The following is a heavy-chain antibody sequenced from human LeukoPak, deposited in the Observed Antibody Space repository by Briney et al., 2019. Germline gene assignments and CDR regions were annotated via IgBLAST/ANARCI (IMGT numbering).Heavy chain of an antibody. D-gene: IGHD2-15*01. CDR2: IYYSGST. V-gene: IGHV4-39*07. J-gene: IGHJ3*01. CDR3: ANADRFCSGSCHVPDAFDF. CDR1: GGSISSGDYY. Sequence: PSETLSLTCTVSGGSISSGDYYWGWIRQPPGKGLEWIGSIYYSGSTYYNPSLKSRVTISVDTSKNQFSLKLSSVTAADTAVYYCANADRFCSGSCHVPDAFDFWGQGTMVTVSS.